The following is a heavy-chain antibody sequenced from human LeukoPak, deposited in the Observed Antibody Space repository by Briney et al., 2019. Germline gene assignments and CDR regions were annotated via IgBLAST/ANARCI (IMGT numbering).Heavy chain of an antibody. D-gene: IGHD6-13*01. CDR3: ARENPATGSFDY. J-gene: IGHJ4*02. CDR2: ISYDGSSQ. Sequence: GGSLRLSCAASGFTFRSYAMHWVRQAPGEGLEWMAVISYDGSSQYYANSVKGRFTISRDNSKNTLYLQMNSLRPEDTALFFCARENPATGSFDYWGQGTLVTVSS. CDR1: GFTFRSYA. V-gene: IGHV3-30*04.